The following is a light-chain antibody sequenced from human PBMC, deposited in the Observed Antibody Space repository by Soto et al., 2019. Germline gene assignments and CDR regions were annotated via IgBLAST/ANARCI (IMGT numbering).Light chain of an antibody. CDR3: GTWDSSSSWV. Sequence: QSVLTQPPSVSAAPGQKVTISCSGSSSNIGNNYVSWYQQLPGTAPKLLIYENNKRPSGIPDRFSGSKSGTSATLGITGLQTGDEADYYCGTWDSSSSWVFGGGTKLTVL. CDR2: ENN. J-gene: IGLJ3*02. V-gene: IGLV1-51*02. CDR1: SSNIGNNY.